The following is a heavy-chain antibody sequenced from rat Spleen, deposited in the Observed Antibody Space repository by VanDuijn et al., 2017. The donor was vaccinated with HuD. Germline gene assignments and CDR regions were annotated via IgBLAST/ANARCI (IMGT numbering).Heavy chain of an antibody. CDR3: ARQRPVIYYYSSYLDY. CDR2: ISYDAGNT. V-gene: IGHV5-25*01. J-gene: IGHJ2*01. D-gene: IGHD1-2*01. Sequence: EVQLVESGGGLVQPGRSMKLSCAALGFTFSNYYMAWVRQAPTKGLEWVATISYDAGNTYYRDSVKGRFTISRDNAKSTLFLQMDSLRSEDTATYYCARQRPVIYYYSSYLDYWGQGVMVTVSS. CDR1: GFTFSNYY.